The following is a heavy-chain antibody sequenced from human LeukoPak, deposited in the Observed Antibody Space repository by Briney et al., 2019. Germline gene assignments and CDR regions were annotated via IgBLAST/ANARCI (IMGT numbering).Heavy chain of an antibody. CDR1: GFTFTSSA. Sequence: SVKVSCKASGFTFTSSAVKWVRQARGQRLEWIGWIVVGSGNTNYAQKFQERVTITRDMSTSTAYMELSSLRSEDTAVYYCAAHGWNYFQDYYYYYMDVWGKGTTVTVSS. V-gene: IGHV1-58*01. CDR3: AAHGWNYFQDYYYYYMDV. D-gene: IGHD1-7*01. J-gene: IGHJ6*03. CDR2: IVVGSGNT.